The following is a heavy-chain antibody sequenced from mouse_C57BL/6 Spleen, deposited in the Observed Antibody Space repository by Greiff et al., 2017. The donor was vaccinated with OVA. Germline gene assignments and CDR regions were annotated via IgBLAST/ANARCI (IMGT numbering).Heavy chain of an antibody. V-gene: IGHV1-4*01. CDR3: ARFITTVVASYYFDY. D-gene: IGHD1-1*01. J-gene: IGHJ2*01. Sequence: VMLVESGAELARPGASVKMSCKASGYTFTSYTMHWVKQRPGPGLEWIGYINPSSGYTKYNQKFKDKATLTADKSSSTAYMELRSLTSEDSAVYFCARFITTVVASYYFDYWGQGTTLTVSS. CDR2: INPSSGYT. CDR1: GYTFTSYT.